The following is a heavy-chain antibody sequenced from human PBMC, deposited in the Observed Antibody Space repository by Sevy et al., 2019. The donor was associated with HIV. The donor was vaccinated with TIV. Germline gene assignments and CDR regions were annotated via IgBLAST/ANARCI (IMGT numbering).Heavy chain of an antibody. CDR3: ARDYDDSSADHFDN. CDR1: GFTFSSYA. J-gene: IGHJ4*02. Sequence: GGSLRLSCAASGFTFSSYAMHWVRQAPGKGLEWVAVISYEGSNKYYADSVKGRFTISRDNSKNTLYLQMNSLRAEDTAVYYCARDYDDSSADHFDNWGQGTLVTVSS. D-gene: IGHD3-22*01. V-gene: IGHV3-30-3*01. CDR2: ISYEGSNK.